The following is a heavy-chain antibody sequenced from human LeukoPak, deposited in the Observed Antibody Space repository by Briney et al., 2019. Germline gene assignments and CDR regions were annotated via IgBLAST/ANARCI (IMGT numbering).Heavy chain of an antibody. J-gene: IGHJ4*02. CDR1: GFTFSTYW. D-gene: IGHD2-15*01. CDR2: ISSDASIT. Sequence: GGSLRLSCAASGFTFSTYWMHWVRQDPGKGLVWVSRISSDASITSYADPVKGRFTISRDNAKNSLYLQMNSLTAEDTAVYYCARDYTYCSGSRCYDRFDYWGQGIRVTVSS. V-gene: IGHV3-74*01. CDR3: ARDYTYCSGSRCYDRFDY.